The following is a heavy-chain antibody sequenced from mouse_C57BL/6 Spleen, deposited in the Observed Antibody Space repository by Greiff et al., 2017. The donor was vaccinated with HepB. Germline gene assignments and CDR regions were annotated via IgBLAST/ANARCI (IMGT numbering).Heavy chain of an antibody. D-gene: IGHD1-1*01. CDR2: IRNKANGYTT. CDR1: GFTFTDYY. CDR3: ARSPLGYGSSSFAH. J-gene: IGHJ3*01. V-gene: IGHV7-3*01. Sequence: DVKLVESGGGLVQPGGSLSLSCAASGFTFTDYYMSWVRQPPGKALEWLGFIRNKANGYTTEYSASVKGRFTISRDNSQSILYLQMNALRAEDSATYFCARSPLGYGSSSFAHWGQRTLVSVSA.